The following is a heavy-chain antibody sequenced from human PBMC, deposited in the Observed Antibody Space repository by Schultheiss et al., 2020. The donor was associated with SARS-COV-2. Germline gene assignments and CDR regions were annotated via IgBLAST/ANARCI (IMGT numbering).Heavy chain of an antibody. D-gene: IGHD3-3*01. CDR3: AKTVLRFLEPFDY. CDR2: INSDGSST. Sequence: GGSLRLSCAASGFTFTDYSMHWVRQAPGKGLEWVSRINSDGSSTSYADSVKGRFTISRDNSKNTLYLQMNSLRAEDTAVYYCAKTVLRFLEPFDYWGQGTLVTVSS. V-gene: IGHV3-74*01. J-gene: IGHJ4*02. CDR1: GFTFTDYS.